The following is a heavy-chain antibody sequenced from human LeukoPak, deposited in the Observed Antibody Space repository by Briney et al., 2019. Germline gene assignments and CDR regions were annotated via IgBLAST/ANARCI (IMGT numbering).Heavy chain of an antibody. CDR2: ISWNSGSI. D-gene: IGHD1-1*01. Sequence: GGSLRLSCAASGFTFDDYAMHWVRQAPGKGLEWVSGISWNSGSIGYADPVKGRFTISRDNAKNSLYLQMNSLRAEDTALYYCAKGTGRHYYYYYMDVWGKGTTVTISS. CDR3: AKGTGRHYYYYYMDV. CDR1: GFTFDDYA. J-gene: IGHJ6*03. V-gene: IGHV3-9*01.